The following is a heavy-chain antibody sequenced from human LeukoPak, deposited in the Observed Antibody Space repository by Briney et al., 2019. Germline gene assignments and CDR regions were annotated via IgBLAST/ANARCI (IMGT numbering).Heavy chain of an antibody. D-gene: IGHD6-6*01. CDR1: GFTFDDFA. CDR3: ARAAGSRIAAPVDY. J-gene: IGHJ4*02. Sequence: PGGSLRLSCAASGFTFDDFAMEWVRQAPGKGLEWVAGTSWNSGRIGYADSAKGRFTISRDNAKRSLYLQMNSLGPEDMAFYHCARAAGSRIAAPVDYWGQGTLVTVSS. CDR2: TSWNSGRI. V-gene: IGHV3-9*03.